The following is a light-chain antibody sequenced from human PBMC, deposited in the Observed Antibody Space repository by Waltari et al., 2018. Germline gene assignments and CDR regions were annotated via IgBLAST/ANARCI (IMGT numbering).Light chain of an antibody. Sequence: EIVLTQSPATLSLSPGERATLSCRASQSVSSYLAWYQQKPGQAPRLLIYDASNRATGIPARFSGSGSGTDFTLTISSLEPEDVAVYYCQQRSNWPPGLTFGGGTKAEIK. CDR3: QQRSNWPPGLT. CDR2: DAS. J-gene: IGKJ4*01. CDR1: QSVSSY. V-gene: IGKV3-11*01.